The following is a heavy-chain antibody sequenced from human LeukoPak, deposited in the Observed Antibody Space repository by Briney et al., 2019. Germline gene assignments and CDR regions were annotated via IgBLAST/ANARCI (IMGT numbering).Heavy chain of an antibody. V-gene: IGHV3-30-3*01. CDR1: GFTFSSYA. D-gene: IGHD6-13*01. CDR3: ARSSSSSSSYYYGMDV. CDR2: ILYDGSNK. Sequence: GRSLRLSCAASGFTFSSYAMHWVRQAPGKGLEWVAVILYDGSNKYYADSVKGRFTISRDNSKNTLFLQMNSLRAEDTAVYYCARSSSSSSSYYYGMDVWGQGTTVTVSS. J-gene: IGHJ6*02.